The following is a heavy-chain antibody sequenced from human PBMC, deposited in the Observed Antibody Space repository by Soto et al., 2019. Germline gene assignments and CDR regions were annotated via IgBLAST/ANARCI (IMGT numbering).Heavy chain of an antibody. J-gene: IGHJ6*02. CDR2: ISYDGSNK. Sequence: QVQLVESGGGVVQPGKSLRLSCAATGFTFSSYGMHWVRQAPGRGLEWVAVISYDGSNKYYADSVKGRFTISRDNSKNTLDLQMNSLRPEDTAVYYCAKDRSVAARYYYYGMDVWGQGTTVTVSS. CDR3: AKDRSVAARYYYYGMDV. V-gene: IGHV3-30*18. D-gene: IGHD6-19*01. CDR1: GFTFSSYG.